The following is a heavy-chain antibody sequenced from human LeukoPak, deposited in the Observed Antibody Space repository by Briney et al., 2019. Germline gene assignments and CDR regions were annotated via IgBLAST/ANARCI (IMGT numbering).Heavy chain of an antibody. D-gene: IGHD1-26*01. CDR1: GFTVSSNY. V-gene: IGHV3-66*02. CDR2: MYSGGST. CDR3: ARAKWGSDFDY. J-gene: IGHJ4*02. Sequence: PGGSLRLSCAASGFTVSSNYMSWVRQAPGKGLEWVSVMYSGGSTYYADSVKGRFTIFRDNSKNTLYLQMNSLRAEDTAVYYCARAKWGSDFDYWGQGTLVTVSS.